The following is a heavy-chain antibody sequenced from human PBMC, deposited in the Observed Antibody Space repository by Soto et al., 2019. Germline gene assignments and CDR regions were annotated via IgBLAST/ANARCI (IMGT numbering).Heavy chain of an antibody. D-gene: IGHD6-13*01. V-gene: IGHV4-34*01. J-gene: IGHJ4*02. CDR2: INHSGST. CDR1: GGSFSGYY. Sequence: QVQLQQWGAGLLKPSETLSLTCAVYGGSFSGYYWSWIRQPQGKGLEWIGEINHSGSTNYNPSLKSRVTISVDTSKNQFSLKMSSVTAADTAVYYGARGLKRTSSSSWYYWGQGTLVTVSS. CDR3: ARGLKRTSSSSWYY.